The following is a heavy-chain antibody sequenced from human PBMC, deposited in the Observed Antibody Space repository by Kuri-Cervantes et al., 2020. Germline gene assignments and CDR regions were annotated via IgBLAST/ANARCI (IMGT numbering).Heavy chain of an antibody. D-gene: IGHD3-16*01. CDR1: GGSISSGDYY. CDR2: IHYTGST. CDR3: ARRGYDYPNYFDY. J-gene: IGHJ4*02. Sequence: GSLRLSCTVSGGSISSGDYYWSWIRQPPGKGLEWIGIIHYTGSTYYNTSLESRLTISVDTSKSQFSLKLSSVTAADTAVYYCARRGYDYPNYFDYWGQGALVTVSS. V-gene: IGHV4-39*01.